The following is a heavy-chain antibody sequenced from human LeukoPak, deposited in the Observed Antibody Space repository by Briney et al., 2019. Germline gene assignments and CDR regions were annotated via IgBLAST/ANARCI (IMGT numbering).Heavy chain of an antibody. D-gene: IGHD3-9*01. CDR1: GFTFSGSA. J-gene: IGHJ4*02. Sequence: GGSLRLSCAASGFTFSGSAMHWVRQASGKGLEWFGRIRSKANSYATAYAASVKGRFTISRDDSKNTAYLQMNSLKTEDTAVYYCTSPSQYYDILTGYSRPFDYWGQGTLVTVSS. CDR2: IRSKANSYAT. CDR3: TSPSQYYDILTGYSRPFDY. V-gene: IGHV3-73*01.